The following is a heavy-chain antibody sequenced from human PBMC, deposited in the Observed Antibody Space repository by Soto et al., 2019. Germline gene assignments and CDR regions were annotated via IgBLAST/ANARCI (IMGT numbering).Heavy chain of an antibody. CDR3: AKDYEEVVVAAGFDP. CDR1: GFTFRSYA. CDR2: ISGSGGST. J-gene: IGHJ5*02. D-gene: IGHD2-15*01. V-gene: IGHV3-23*01. Sequence: RLLESGGGLIQPGGSLRLSCSASGFTFRSYAMSWVRQAPGKGLEWVSGISGSGGSTYYADAVQGRFTISRDNSKNILYLQMNSLRAEVTAVYYCAKDYEEVVVAAGFDPWGQGTLVTVSS.